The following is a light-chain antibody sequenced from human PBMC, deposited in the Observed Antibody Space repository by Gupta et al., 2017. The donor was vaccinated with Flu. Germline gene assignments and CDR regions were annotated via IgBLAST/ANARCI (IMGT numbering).Light chain of an antibody. V-gene: IGKV3-20*01. CDR2: GAS. CDR3: QQYGSSPLT. J-gene: IGKJ4*01. Sequence: VLPQSHGISSLSQGEIATLSCRASQSVSSSYLAWYQQKPGQAARLLIYGASSRATGIPDRCSGSGSGTDFTLTISRLEPEDFAVYYCQQYGSSPLTFGGGTKVEIK. CDR1: QSVSSSY.